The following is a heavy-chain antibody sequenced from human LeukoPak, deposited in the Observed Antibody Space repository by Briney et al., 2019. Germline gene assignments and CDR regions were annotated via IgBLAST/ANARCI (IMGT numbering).Heavy chain of an antibody. Sequence: PSQTVPLTCSVTGGCMSSVGYYWGWIRQHKRKGLEWIGYIYYSGSTYYNPSLKSRVTISVDTSKNQFSLKLSSVTAADTAVYYCARAYCGGDCYAESSLIDYWGQGTLVTVSS. D-gene: IGHD2-21*02. CDR2: IYYSGST. CDR3: ARAYCGGDCYAESSLIDY. J-gene: IGHJ4*02. CDR1: GGCMSSVGYY. V-gene: IGHV4-31*03.